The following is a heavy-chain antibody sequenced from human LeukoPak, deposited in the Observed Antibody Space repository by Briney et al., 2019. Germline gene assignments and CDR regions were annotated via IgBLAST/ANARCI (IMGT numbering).Heavy chain of an antibody. V-gene: IGHV4-61*08. CDR1: GGSISSGDYY. D-gene: IGHD3-22*01. CDR3: AGNTYYYDSSGYSWYFDL. Sequence: SQTLSLTCSASGGSISSGDYYWSWIRQPPGKGLEWIGYIYYSGSTNYNPSLKSRVTISVDTSKNQFSLKLSSVTAADTAVYYCAGNTYYYDSSGYSWYFDLWGRGTLVTVSS. CDR2: IYYSGST. J-gene: IGHJ2*01.